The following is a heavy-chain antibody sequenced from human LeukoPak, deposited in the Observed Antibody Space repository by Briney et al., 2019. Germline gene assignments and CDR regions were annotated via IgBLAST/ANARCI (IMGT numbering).Heavy chain of an antibody. D-gene: IGHD3-22*01. V-gene: IGHV3-48*02. Sequence: GGSLRLSCAASGFTFSSYSMNWVRQAPGKGLECLSYISSRSSTIYYADSVRGRFTISRDNAKNSLYLQMNSLRDEDTAVYYCARVDWMIGAFDIWGQGTMVTVSS. CDR1: GFTFSSYS. J-gene: IGHJ3*02. CDR3: ARVDWMIGAFDI. CDR2: ISSRSSTI.